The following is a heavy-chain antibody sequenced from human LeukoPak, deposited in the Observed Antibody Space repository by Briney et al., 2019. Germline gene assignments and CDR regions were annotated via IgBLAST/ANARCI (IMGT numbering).Heavy chain of an antibody. V-gene: IGHV3-7*03. Sequence: GGSLRLSCAASGFTSSSYWMSWVRQAPGKGLEWVANIKQDGSEKNYVDSVKGRFTISRDNAKNSLLLQMDSLRAEDTAVYYCARDDGYGSGSLNPYYYYGMDVWGKGTTVTVSS. CDR1: GFTSSSYW. CDR3: ARDDGYGSGSLNPYYYYGMDV. D-gene: IGHD3-10*01. CDR2: IKQDGSEK. J-gene: IGHJ6*04.